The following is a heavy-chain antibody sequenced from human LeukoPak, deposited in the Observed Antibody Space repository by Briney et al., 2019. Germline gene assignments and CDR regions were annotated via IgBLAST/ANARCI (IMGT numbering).Heavy chain of an antibody. CDR1: GFAFSSYG. CDR3: ASSPLTMSDAFDI. J-gene: IGHJ3*02. D-gene: IGHD3-22*01. Sequence: GGSLRLSCAASGFAFSSYGMHWVRQAPGKGLEWVAVIWYDGSNKYYADSVKGRFTISRDNSKNTLYLQMNSLRAEDTAVYYCASSPLTMSDAFDIWGQGTMVTVSS. CDR2: IWYDGSNK. V-gene: IGHV3-33*01.